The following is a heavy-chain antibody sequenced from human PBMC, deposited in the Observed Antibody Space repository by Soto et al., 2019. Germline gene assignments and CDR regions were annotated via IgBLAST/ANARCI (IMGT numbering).Heavy chain of an antibody. D-gene: IGHD3-22*01. J-gene: IGHJ4*02. CDR2: ISYDAFNT. CDR1: AFTFSNFG. CDR3: AGGRNSGYYLFDY. V-gene: IGHV3-30*17. Sequence: QEHLVESGGGVVQPGRSLRLSCAASAFTFSNFGMHWVRQAPGKGLEWVAFISYDAFNTHYADSVKGRFTISRDNSKNTVYLQMTSLGADDTAVYYCAGGRNSGYYLFDYWGRGTLVTVSS.